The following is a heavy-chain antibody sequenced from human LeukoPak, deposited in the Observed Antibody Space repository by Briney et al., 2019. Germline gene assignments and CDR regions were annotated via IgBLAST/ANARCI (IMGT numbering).Heavy chain of an antibody. CDR3: AHRPGSYGSFDY. D-gene: IGHD5-18*01. V-gene: IGHV2-5*01. Sequence: SGPTLVKLTQTLTLTCTFSGFSLSTSGVGVGWIRQPPGKALEWLALINWHDDKRYSPSLKSRLNITKDTSKNQVVLTMTNMDPVNTATYYGAHRPGSYGSFDYWGQGTRVTVSS. CDR1: GFSLSTSGVG. J-gene: IGHJ4*02. CDR2: INWHDDK.